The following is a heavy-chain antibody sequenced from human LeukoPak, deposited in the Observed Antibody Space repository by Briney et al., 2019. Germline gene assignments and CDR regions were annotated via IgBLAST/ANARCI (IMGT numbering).Heavy chain of an antibody. CDR3: VRADSAAAGLFDC. V-gene: IGHV4-31*03. D-gene: IGHD6-13*01. Sequence: SQTLSLTCTVSGGSISSGGYYRTWIRQYPGKGLEWIGYIYYSGSPYYNPSLKSRVTISVDKSKNQFSLNLSSVTAADTAVYYCVRADSAAAGLFDCWGQGTLVTVSS. CDR2: IYYSGSP. CDR1: GGSISSGGYY. J-gene: IGHJ4*02.